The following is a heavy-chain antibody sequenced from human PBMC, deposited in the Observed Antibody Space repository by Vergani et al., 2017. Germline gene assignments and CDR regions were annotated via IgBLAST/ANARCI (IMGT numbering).Heavy chain of an antibody. CDR1: GYTFTSYY. V-gene: IGHV1-46*01. CDR2: INPSGGST. J-gene: IGHJ5*02. CDR3: GRVGDSSGYYFGWFDP. D-gene: IGHD3-22*01. Sequence: QGQLAQSGAEVKKPGSSVKASCKASGYTFTSYYMHWVRQAPGQGFEGMGIINPSGGSTSYAQKFQGRVTMTRDTSTSTAYMELRSLRSDDTAVYYCGRVGDSSGYYFGWFDPWGQGTLVTVSS.